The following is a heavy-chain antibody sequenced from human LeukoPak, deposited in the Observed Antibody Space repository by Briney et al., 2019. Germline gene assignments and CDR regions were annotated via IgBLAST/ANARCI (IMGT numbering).Heavy chain of an antibody. CDR3: ATYYSDTSARD. CDR1: GHTFTAYY. V-gene: IGHV1-2*02. CDR2: INLNSGGT. Sequence: ASVKVSCKASGHTFTAYYMFWVRQAPGQGLEWMGWINLNSGGTNFAPNFQGRVTLTRDTSISTAYMELNDLTTDDTAVYFCATYYSDTSARDWGQGTLVTVSS. D-gene: IGHD3-22*01. J-gene: IGHJ4*02.